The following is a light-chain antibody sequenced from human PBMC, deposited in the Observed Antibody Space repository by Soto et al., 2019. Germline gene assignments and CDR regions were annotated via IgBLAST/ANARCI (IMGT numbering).Light chain of an antibody. J-gene: IGKJ5*01. CDR1: RSVSSY. CDR2: DAS. Sequence: EIVLTQSPATLSLSPGERATLSCRASRSVSSYLAWYQQKPDQAPRLLIYDASNRATGIPARFSGSGSGTDFTLTINSLEPEDFAVYYCQQRGNWPLTFGQGTRLVI. V-gene: IGKV3-11*01. CDR3: QQRGNWPLT.